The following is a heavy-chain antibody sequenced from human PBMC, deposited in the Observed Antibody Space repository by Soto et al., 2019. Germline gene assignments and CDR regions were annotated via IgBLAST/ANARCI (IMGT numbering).Heavy chain of an antibody. D-gene: IGHD6-6*01. CDR1: GFTFSSYA. CDR2: IPGSGTST. Sequence: PGGSLSRSCAASGFTFSSYAVSGVRPSPGKWLEWVSAIPGSGTSTYYAGSVKGRFTISRDNSKNTLYLQMNSLRVEDTAVYYCAKIGSSSSVSLPLVLLDYWGQGALVTVSS. CDR3: AKIGSSSSVSLPLVLLDY. V-gene: IGHV3-23*01. J-gene: IGHJ4*02.